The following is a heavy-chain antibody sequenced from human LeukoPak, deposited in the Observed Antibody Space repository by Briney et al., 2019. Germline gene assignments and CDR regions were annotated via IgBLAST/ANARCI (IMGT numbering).Heavy chain of an antibody. CDR3: ARGTVGATRHVDY. J-gene: IGHJ4*02. CDR2: IYSGGDT. D-gene: IGHD1-26*01. Sequence: GGSLRLSCAASGFTVSSNYMSWVRQAPGKGLEWVSVIYSGGDTYYADSVKGRFTISRDNSKNTVFLQMNSLRAEDTAVYYCARGTVGATRHVDYWGQGTLVTVSS. CDR1: GFTVSSNY. V-gene: IGHV3-66*02.